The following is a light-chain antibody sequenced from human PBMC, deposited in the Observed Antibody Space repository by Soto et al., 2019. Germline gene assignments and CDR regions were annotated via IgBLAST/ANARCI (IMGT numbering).Light chain of an antibody. CDR1: STDFVSYNR. CDR2: EAS. J-gene: IGLJ1*01. CDR3: SLYARENPYD. V-gene: IGLV2-18*01. Sequence: QSVLTQPPSVSGSPGQSVTISCTGTSTDFVSYNRVSWYQQPPGTAPKLIIYEASNRPSGVRDRFSGSKSGNTASLTISGRQAADEADYFCSLYARENPYDCGTWIKLTVL.